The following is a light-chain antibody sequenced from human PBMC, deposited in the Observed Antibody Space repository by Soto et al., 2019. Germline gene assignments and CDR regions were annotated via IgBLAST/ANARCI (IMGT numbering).Light chain of an antibody. CDR3: QQCHTHWT. J-gene: IGKJ1*01. V-gene: IGKV1-5*01. CDR2: DAS. Sequence: DIQMTQSPSTLSESVGDTVTITCRASESIDNWLAWYQQKPGKAPKLLIFDASTLVRGVPSRFSGRGSGTEFTLTISSLQADDYATFYCQQCHTHWTFGQGTKVEIK. CDR1: ESIDNW.